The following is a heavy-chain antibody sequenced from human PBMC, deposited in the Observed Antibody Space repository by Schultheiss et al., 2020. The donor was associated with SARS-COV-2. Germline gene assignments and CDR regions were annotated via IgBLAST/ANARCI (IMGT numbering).Heavy chain of an antibody. V-gene: IGHV1-18*01. Sequence: ASVKVSCKASGDTFTSYGISWVRQAPGQGLEWMGWISVYNGNTNYAQKLQGRVTMTTDTSTSTAYMELRSLRSDDTAVYYCARDIVVPAAIPGEVYYYYMDVWGKGTTVTVSS. CDR2: ISVYNGNT. CDR3: ARDIVVPAAIPGEVYYYYMDV. CDR1: GDTFTSYG. D-gene: IGHD2-2*02. J-gene: IGHJ6*03.